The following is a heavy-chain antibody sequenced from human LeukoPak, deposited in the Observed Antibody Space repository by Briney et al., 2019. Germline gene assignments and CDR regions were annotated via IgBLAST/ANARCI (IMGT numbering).Heavy chain of an antibody. V-gene: IGHV3-7*03. CDR3: ARRSGIAVAGAFDY. J-gene: IGHJ4*02. CDR1: GFTFSSHW. CDR2: IKQDGSEK. Sequence: GGSLRLSCAASGFTFSSHWMHWVRQAPGKGLEWVANIKQDGSEKYYVDSVKGRFIISRDNAKNSLYLQMNSLRAEDTAVYYCARRSGIAVAGAFDYWGQGTLVTVSS. D-gene: IGHD6-19*01.